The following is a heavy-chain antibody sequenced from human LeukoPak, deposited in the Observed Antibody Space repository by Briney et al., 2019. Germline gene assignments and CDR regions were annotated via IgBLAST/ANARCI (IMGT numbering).Heavy chain of an antibody. V-gene: IGHV3-7*04. CDR1: GFTFSSYW. Sequence: PGGSLRLFCVGSGFTFSSYWMTWVRQAPGKGLEWVANMRQDGSEIYYVDSVKGRFTISRDNGKKSLFLHMNSLRADDTALYYCARGPVASRGITGIDVGVDLWGQGTLVSVSS. CDR2: MRQDGSEI. CDR3: ARGPVASRGITGIDVGVDL. J-gene: IGHJ5*02. D-gene: IGHD1-20*01.